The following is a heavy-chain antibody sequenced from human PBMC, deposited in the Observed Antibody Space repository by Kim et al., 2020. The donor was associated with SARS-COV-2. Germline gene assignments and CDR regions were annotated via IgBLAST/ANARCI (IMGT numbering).Heavy chain of an antibody. V-gene: IGHV3-30*18. CDR2: LSYDGSNK. CDR3: AKDRTHRRIVVVTLGAFDI. D-gene: IGHD3-22*01. J-gene: IGHJ3*02. Sequence: GGSLRLSCAASGFTFSSYGMHWVRQAPGKGLEWVAVLSYDGSNKYYADSVKGRFTISRDNSKNTLYLQMNSLRAEDTAVYYCAKDRTHRRIVVVTLGAFDIWGQGTMVTVSS. CDR1: GFTFSSYG.